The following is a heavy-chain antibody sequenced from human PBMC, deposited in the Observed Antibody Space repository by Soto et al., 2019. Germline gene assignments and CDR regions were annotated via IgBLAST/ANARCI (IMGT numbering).Heavy chain of an antibody. D-gene: IGHD1-26*01. J-gene: IGHJ5*02. Sequence: QVQLVECGGGVVQPGTSLRLSCAASGFSFSGYGMHWVRQAPDKGLEWVAIISYDGGNRYYAESVKGRFTISRDNSKNTVFLEMNSLRSEDTAMYYCAKTLLLYSGSNDDSWGQGTQVTVTS. V-gene: IGHV3-30*18. CDR1: GFSFSGYG. CDR3: AKTLLLYSGSNDDS. CDR2: ISYDGGNR.